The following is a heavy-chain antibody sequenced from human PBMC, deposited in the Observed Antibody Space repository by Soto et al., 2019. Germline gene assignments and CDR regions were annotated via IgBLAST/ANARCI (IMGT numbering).Heavy chain of an antibody. CDR3: ARHRYYEGSVPGYGMDV. D-gene: IGHD3-16*01. CDR1: GFTFSDYY. J-gene: IGHJ6*02. CDR2: ISSGGSFI. Sequence: QVQLVESGGGLVKPGGSLRLSCAASGFTFSDYYMSWIRQAPGKGLEYISYISSGGSFIYYADSVKGRFTISRDTAKTSLYLQMNSLRAEDTALYYCARHRYYEGSVPGYGMDVGGQGTTVTVSS. V-gene: IGHV3-11*01.